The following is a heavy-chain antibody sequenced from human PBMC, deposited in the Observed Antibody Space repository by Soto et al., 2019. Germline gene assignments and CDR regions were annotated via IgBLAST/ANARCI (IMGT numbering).Heavy chain of an antibody. V-gene: IGHV3-21*01. CDR1: GFSLSDYT. CDR2: IQRFGSYS. D-gene: IGHD3-16*01. Sequence: EVRLVESGGGLVKSGGSLRLSCAGSGFSLSDYTINWVRQAPGRGLEWVSNIQRFGSYSWQIDSVQGRFTISRDNAKNSVYLQMNSLRGEDTAVYYCARDEITFMRGRIGGAQYGMDVWGPGTTVTDS. CDR3: ARDEITFMRGRIGGAQYGMDV. J-gene: IGHJ6*02.